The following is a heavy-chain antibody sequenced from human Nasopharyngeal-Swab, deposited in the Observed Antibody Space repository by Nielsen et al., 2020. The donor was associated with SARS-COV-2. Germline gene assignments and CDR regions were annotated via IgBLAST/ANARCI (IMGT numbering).Heavy chain of an antibody. D-gene: IGHD3-10*01. CDR3: ALSSSGTHFDY. V-gene: IGHV4-34*01. J-gene: IGHJ4*02. CDR1: GGSFSGYY. Sequence: SETLSLTFAVYGGSFSGYYWSWIRQPPGKGLEWIGEINHSGSTNYNPSLKSRVTISVDTSKNQFSLKLSSVTAADTAVYYCALSSSGTHFDYWGQGTLVTVSS. CDR2: INHSGST.